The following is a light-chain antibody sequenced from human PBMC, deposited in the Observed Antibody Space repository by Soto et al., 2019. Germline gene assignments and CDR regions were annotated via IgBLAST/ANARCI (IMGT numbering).Light chain of an antibody. Sequence: DIRRTQSPSSLSASVGDRVTITCRASQTSGSYLNWYQQKPGKAPNLLIYAASSLQNGVPSSFSGSGSGTDFTLTISSLQPEDFATYYCQQSYSTPLTFGGGTKVEIK. V-gene: IGKV1-39*01. CDR2: AAS. CDR3: QQSYSTPLT. CDR1: QTSGSY. J-gene: IGKJ4*01.